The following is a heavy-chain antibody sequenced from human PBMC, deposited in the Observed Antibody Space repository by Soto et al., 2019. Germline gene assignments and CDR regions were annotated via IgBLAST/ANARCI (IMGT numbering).Heavy chain of an antibody. D-gene: IGHD6-13*01. J-gene: IGHJ6*02. CDR1: GGTFSSYA. V-gene: IGHV1-69*13. CDR2: IIPIFGTA. CDR3: ARGRKYSSSWYYYYGMDV. Sequence: GASVKVSCKASGGTFSSYAISWVRQAPGQGLEWMGGIIPIFGTANYAQKFQGRVTITADESTSTAYVELSSLRSEDTAVYYCARGRKYSSSWYYYYGMDVWGQGTTVTVSS.